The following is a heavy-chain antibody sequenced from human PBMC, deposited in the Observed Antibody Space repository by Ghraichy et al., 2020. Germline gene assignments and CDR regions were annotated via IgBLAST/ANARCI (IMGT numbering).Heavy chain of an antibody. CDR1: GYTITSHA. D-gene: IGHD6-13*01. V-gene: IGHV7-4-1*02. Sequence: ASVKGSCKTSGYTITSHAINWVRQAPGQGLEWMGWIDTNTGNPTYAQGFTGRFVFSLDTSVNTAYLQISSLKAEDTAIYYCTRGGYLMAYSSSWYVYWGQGTLITVSS. CDR2: IDTNTGNP. CDR3: TRGGYLMAYSSSWYVY. J-gene: IGHJ4*02.